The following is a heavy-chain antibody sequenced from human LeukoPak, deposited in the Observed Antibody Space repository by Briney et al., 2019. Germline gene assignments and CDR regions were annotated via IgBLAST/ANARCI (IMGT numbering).Heavy chain of an antibody. V-gene: IGHV1-2*02. J-gene: IGHJ2*01. D-gene: IGHD3-10*01. CDR3: ARGRGTTTVRGVINNYFDL. Sequence: PGASVKVSCRASGYTFTAHYIHWVRQAPGQGLEWMGWIDPNSGGTNYAQRFLGSVTMTGDTSINTAYMEVRRLRSDDTAIYYCARGRGTTTVRGVINNYFDLWGRGSLVTVSS. CDR1: GYTFTAHY. CDR2: IDPNSGGT.